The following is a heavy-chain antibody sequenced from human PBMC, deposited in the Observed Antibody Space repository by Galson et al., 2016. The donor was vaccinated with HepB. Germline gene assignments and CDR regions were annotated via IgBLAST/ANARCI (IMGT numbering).Heavy chain of an antibody. D-gene: IGHD3-16*02. J-gene: IGHJ3*02. CDR2: TSHDGNSN. CDR1: GFTFESYA. CDR3: ASFGGVIPYDAFDI. V-gene: IGHV3-30-3*01. Sequence: SLRLSCAASGFTFESYAMYWVRQAPGKGLEWVAVTSHDGNSNSYADSVKGRFTISRDNSKNTLYLQMNSLRVEDTAVYYCASFGGVIPYDAFDIWGQGTMVTVSS.